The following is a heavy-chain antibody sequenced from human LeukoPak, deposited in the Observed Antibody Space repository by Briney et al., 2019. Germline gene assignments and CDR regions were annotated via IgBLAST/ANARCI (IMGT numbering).Heavy chain of an antibody. V-gene: IGHV3-7*03. Sequence: PGGSLRLSCAASGFTFSSYWMSWVRQAPGKGLEWAANIKQDGSEKYYVDSVKGRFTISGDNAKNSLYLQMNSLRAEDTAVYYCARETTTNDGVFDYWGQGTLVIVSS. CDR3: ARETTTNDGVFDY. J-gene: IGHJ4*02. CDR1: GFTFSSYW. D-gene: IGHD4-11*01. CDR2: IKQDGSEK.